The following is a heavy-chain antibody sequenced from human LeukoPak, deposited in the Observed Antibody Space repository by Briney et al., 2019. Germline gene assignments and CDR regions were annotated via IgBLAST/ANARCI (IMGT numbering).Heavy chain of an antibody. CDR2: ISGSGGST. CDR3: AKDPVQLEAPYNWFDP. Sequence: PGGSLRLSCAASGFTFSSYAMSWVRQAPGKGLEWVSAISGSGGSTYYADSVKGRFTISRDNSKNTLYLQMNSLRAEDTAVYYCAKDPVQLEAPYNWFDPWGQGTLVTVSS. J-gene: IGHJ5*02. CDR1: GFTFSSYA. D-gene: IGHD1-1*01. V-gene: IGHV3-23*01.